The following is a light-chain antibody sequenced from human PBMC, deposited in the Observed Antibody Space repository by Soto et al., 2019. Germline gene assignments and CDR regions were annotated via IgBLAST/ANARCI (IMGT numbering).Light chain of an antibody. V-gene: IGLV2-14*03. CDR2: DVS. CDR3: SSSTSSSTLI. CDR1: SSDVGSYNY. Sequence: QSALTQPASVSGSPGQSITISCTGTSSDVGSYNYVSWYQHHPGKAPKLMIYDVSIRPSGVSNRFSGSKSGNTASLTISGLQAEDEADYYCSSSTSSSTLIFGTGTKVTVL. J-gene: IGLJ1*01.